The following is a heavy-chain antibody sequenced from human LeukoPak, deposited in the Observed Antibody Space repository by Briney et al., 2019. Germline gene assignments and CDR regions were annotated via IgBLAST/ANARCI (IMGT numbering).Heavy chain of an antibody. CDR1: GYTLTELS. V-gene: IGHV1-24*01. CDR3: ATDQDDSSGYYDY. Sequence: ASVTVSFTVSGYTLTELSMHWVRQAPGKGLEWMGGFDPEDGETIYAQKFQGRVTMTEDTSTDTAYMELSSLRSEDTAVYYCATDQDDSSGYYDYWGQGTLVTVSS. D-gene: IGHD3-22*01. J-gene: IGHJ4*02. CDR2: FDPEDGET.